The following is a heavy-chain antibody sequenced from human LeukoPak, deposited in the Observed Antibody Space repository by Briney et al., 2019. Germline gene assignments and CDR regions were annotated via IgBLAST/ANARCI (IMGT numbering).Heavy chain of an antibody. Sequence: SQTLSLTCTVSGGSIGSSRYYWGWIRQPPGKGLEWIGSIYYSGSTYYNPSLKSRVTISVDTSKNQFSLKLSSVTAADTAVYYCARDWFSGTSCPTGFDPWGQGTLVTVSS. CDR3: ARDWFSGTSCPTGFDP. V-gene: IGHV4-39*07. D-gene: IGHD2-2*01. J-gene: IGHJ5*02. CDR2: IYYSGST. CDR1: GGSIGSSRYY.